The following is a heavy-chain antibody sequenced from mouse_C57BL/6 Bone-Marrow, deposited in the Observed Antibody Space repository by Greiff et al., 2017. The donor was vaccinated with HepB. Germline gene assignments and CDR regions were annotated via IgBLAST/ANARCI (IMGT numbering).Heavy chain of an antibody. D-gene: IGHD1-1*01. V-gene: IGHV1-64*01. CDR1: GYTFTSYW. J-gene: IGHJ1*03. Sequence: VQLQQSGAELVKPGASVKLSCKASGYTFTSYWMHWVKQRPGQGLEWIGMIHPNSGSTNYNEKFKSKATLTVDKSSSTAYMQLSSLTSEDSAVYYCAGTTVVATETWYFDVWGTGTTVTVSS. CDR2: IHPNSGST. CDR3: AGTTVVATETWYFDV.